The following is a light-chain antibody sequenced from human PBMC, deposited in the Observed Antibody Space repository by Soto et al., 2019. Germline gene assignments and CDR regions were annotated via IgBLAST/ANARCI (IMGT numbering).Light chain of an antibody. CDR3: QQYDNLPLT. V-gene: IGKV1-33*01. CDR2: DAS. Sequence: DIQMTQSPSSLSASVGDRVTITCQASQDISNYLNWYQQKTGEAPKLLIYDASNLETGVPSRFSGSRSGTEFNFTISSLQPEDIATYYWQQYDNLPLTVGGGTKVEIK. CDR1: QDISNY. J-gene: IGKJ4*01.